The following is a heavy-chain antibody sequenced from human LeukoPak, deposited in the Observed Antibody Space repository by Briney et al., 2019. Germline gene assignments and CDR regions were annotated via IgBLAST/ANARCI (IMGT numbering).Heavy chain of an antibody. D-gene: IGHD6-19*01. V-gene: IGHV3-9*01. J-gene: IGHJ4*02. CDR1: GFIFNNYA. CDR2: ISWNSGSI. CDR3: AKDNRRHYTSGPNPDSLH. Sequence: GGSLRLSCAGSGFIFNNYAMHWVRQPPGKGLEWVSGISWNSGSIDYADSVKGRFTISRDNAKNSLYLQMNSLRVEDTAFYYCAKDNRRHYTSGPNPDSLHWGQGALVTVSS.